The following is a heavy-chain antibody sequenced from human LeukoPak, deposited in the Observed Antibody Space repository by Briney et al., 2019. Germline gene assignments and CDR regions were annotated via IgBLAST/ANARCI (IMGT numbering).Heavy chain of an antibody. CDR2: ISTSSGYI. J-gene: IGHJ4*02. Sequence: GGSLRLSCAASGLTFTRYSMSWVRQAPGKGLEWVSSISTSSGYIYYADSVKGRFTISRDNAKNSLYLQMNSLRAEDTAVYYCARAGFYGDYTDYWGQGTLVTVSS. D-gene: IGHD4-17*01. V-gene: IGHV3-21*01. CDR1: GLTFTRYS. CDR3: ARAGFYGDYTDY.